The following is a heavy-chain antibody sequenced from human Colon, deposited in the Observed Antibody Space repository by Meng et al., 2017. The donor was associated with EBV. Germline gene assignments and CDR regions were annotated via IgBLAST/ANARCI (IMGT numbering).Heavy chain of an antibody. J-gene: IGHJ5*02. Sequence: VKLRGAAPGLLKFTESLALTLEMSGGAIISNDAGLSWVRKTSGKGPEWIGEIHHSGTTNYNPSFKSRVTMSIDTWKNRFSLDLTSVTAADTAVYYCARGSYYTWATWGQGTLVTVSS. CDR1: GGAIISNDAG. D-gene: IGHD3-10*01. CDR2: IHHSGTT. CDR3: ARGSYYTWAT. V-gene: IGHV4/OR15-8*02.